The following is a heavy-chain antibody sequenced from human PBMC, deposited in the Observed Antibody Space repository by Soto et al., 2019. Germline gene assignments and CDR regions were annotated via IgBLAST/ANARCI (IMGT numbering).Heavy chain of an antibody. CDR3: ARDFAYFDS. D-gene: IGHD3-3*01. CDR2: INPKSGGT. J-gene: IGHJ4*02. Sequence: GASVKVSCKASGYTFTVYYMHWVRQAPGQGLEWMGWINPKSGGTMYPQKFQGRVTMTWDTSISTAYMALTRLRSADTAVYFCARDFAYFDSWGQGTLVTVSS. CDR1: GYTFTVYY. V-gene: IGHV1-2*02.